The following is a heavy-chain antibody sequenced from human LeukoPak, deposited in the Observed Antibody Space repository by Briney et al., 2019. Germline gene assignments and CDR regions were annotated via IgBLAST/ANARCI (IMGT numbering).Heavy chain of an antibody. Sequence: SQTLSLTCTVSGGSISSGGYYWSWIRQHPGKGLEWIGYIYYSGSTYYNPSLKSRVTISVDTSKNQFSLKLSSVTAADTAVYYCARDYGPHDAFDIWGQGTMVTVSS. CDR2: IYYSGST. CDR1: GGSISSGGYY. CDR3: ARDYGPHDAFDI. V-gene: IGHV4-31*03. J-gene: IGHJ3*02. D-gene: IGHD3-10*01.